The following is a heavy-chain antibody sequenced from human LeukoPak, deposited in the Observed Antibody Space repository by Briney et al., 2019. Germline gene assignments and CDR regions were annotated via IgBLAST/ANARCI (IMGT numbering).Heavy chain of an antibody. J-gene: IGHJ6*03. D-gene: IGHD3-10*01. CDR3: ARDLASPPSPILLWFGELPTNYYYYYYMDV. V-gene: IGHV3-7*01. CDR2: IKQDGSEK. CDR1: GFTFSSYW. Sequence: GGSPRLSCAASGFTFSSYWMSWVRQAPGKGLEWVANIKQDGSEKYYVDSVKGRFTISRDNAKNSLYLQMNSLRAEDTAVYYCARDLASPPSPILLWFGELPTNYYYYYYMDVWGKGTTVTISS.